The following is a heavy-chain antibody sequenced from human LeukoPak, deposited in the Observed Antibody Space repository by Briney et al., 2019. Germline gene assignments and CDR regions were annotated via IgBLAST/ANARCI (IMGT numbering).Heavy chain of an antibody. CDR2: FGPEDGET. D-gene: IGHD1-26*01. V-gene: IGHV1-24*01. CDR3: ATDQWGDGGSYYFDY. J-gene: IGHJ4*02. Sequence: GASVKVSCKVSGYTLTELSMHWVRQAPGKGLEWMGGFGPEDGETIYAQKFQGRVTMTEDTSTDTAYMELSSLRSEDTAVYYCATDQWGDGGSYYFDYWGQGTLVTVSS. CDR1: GYTLTELS.